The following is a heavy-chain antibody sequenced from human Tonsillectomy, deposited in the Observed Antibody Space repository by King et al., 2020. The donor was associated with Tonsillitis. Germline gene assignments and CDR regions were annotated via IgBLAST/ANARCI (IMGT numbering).Heavy chain of an antibody. CDR1: GYPFTSYW. D-gene: IGHD3/OR15-3a*01. CDR3: ARHRFGTEGSDY. CDR2: IYPGDSDP. Sequence: AQLVQSGAEVKKSGESVKISCQGTGYPFTSYWIGWVRQMPGNGLEWMGIIYPGDSDPRYSPSFQVQVTLSADKSISTAYLQWSSLKASDTAMYYCARHRFGTEGSDYWGQGTRVTVAS. J-gene: IGHJ4*02. V-gene: IGHV5-51*01.